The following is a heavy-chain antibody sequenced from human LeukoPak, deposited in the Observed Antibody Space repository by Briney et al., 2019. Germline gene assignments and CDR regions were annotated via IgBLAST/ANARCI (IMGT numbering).Heavy chain of an antibody. CDR3: ARDLGVIYTSSWYVDY. CDR1: GYTFTTYA. V-gene: IGHV7-4-1*02. CDR2: INTNTGNP. D-gene: IGHD6-13*01. J-gene: IGHJ4*02. Sequence: GASVKVSCKASGYTFTTYAVNWVRQAPGQGLEWMGWINTNTGNPTYAQGFTGRFVFSLDTSVSTAYLQISSLKPEDTAVYYCARDLGVIYTSSWYVDYWGQGTLVTVSS.